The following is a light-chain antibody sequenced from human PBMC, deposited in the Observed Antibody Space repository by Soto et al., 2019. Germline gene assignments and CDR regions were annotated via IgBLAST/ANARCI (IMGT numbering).Light chain of an antibody. J-gene: IGLJ1*01. CDR2: DVT. CDR3: CSYAGTYTYV. Sequence: QSALTQPRSVSGSPGQSVTISCTGTSSDIGAYKSVSWYQQHPGKAPKYLIYDVTKRPSGVPDRFSGSKSGNTASLTISGLQAEDEDDYYCCSYAGTYTYVFGTGTKLTVL. CDR1: SSDIGAYKS. V-gene: IGLV2-11*01.